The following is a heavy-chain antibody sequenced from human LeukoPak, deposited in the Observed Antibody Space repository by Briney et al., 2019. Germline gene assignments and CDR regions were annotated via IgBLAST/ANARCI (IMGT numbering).Heavy chain of an antibody. CDR2: ISSSGSTI. CDR3: ARGVGRAWYYYYMDV. V-gene: IGHV3-48*03. Sequence: GGSLRLSCAACGFTFSSYEMTWVRQAPGKGLEWVSYISSSGSTIYYADYVKGRFTISRDNAKNSLYLQMNSLRAEDTALYYCARGVGRAWYYYYMDVWGKGTTVTVSS. CDR1: GFTFSSYE. D-gene: IGHD3-10*01. J-gene: IGHJ6*03.